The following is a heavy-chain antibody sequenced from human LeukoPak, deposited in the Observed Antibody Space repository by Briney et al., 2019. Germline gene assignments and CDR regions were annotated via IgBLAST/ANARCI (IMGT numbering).Heavy chain of an antibody. D-gene: IGHD4-11*01. CDR3: ARHQRDYSNSYYYYGMDV. CDR2: IYYSGST. V-gene: IGHV4-59*08. CDR1: GDSISSYY. J-gene: IGHJ6*02. Sequence: SETLSLTCTVSGDSISSYYWSWIRQPPGKGLEWIGYIYYSGSTNYNPSLRSRVTISVDTSKNQFSLKVSSVTAADTAVYHCARHQRDYSNSYYYYGMDVWGQGTTVAVSS.